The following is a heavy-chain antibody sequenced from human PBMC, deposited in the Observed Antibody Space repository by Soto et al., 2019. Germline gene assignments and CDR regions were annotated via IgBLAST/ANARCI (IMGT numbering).Heavy chain of an antibody. Sequence: GGSLRLSYAASGSTFSSYAMSRVRQAPGKGLEWVSGISGSGDSTYYADSVKGRFTISRDNSKKTVYLQMNSLRAEDTAVYYCAKGVPGIAVAGTGYFQHWGQGT. D-gene: IGHD6-19*01. CDR2: ISGSGDST. CDR1: GSTFSSYA. V-gene: IGHV3-23*01. CDR3: AKGVPGIAVAGTGYFQH. J-gene: IGHJ1*01.